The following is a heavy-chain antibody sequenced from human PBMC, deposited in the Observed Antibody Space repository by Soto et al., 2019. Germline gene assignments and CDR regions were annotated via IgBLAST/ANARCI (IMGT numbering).Heavy chain of an antibody. CDR1: GGSISSGGYY. Sequence: SSETLSLTCTVSGGSISSGGYYWSWIRQHPGKGLEWIGYIYYSGSTYYNPSLKSRVTISVDTSKNQFSLKLSSVTAADTAVYYCAREMVYAIREDYYYYMDVWGKGTTVTVSS. J-gene: IGHJ6*03. CDR2: IYYSGST. CDR3: AREMVYAIREDYYYYMDV. V-gene: IGHV4-31*03. D-gene: IGHD2-8*01.